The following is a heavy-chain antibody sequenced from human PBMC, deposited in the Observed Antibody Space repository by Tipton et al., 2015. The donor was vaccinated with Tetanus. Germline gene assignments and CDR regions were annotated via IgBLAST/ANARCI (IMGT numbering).Heavy chain of an antibody. D-gene: IGHD1-26*01. V-gene: IGHV5-51*01. CDR2: IYPGDSDT. Sequence: QSGPEVKKPGESLKISCQGSGYNFNLYWIAWVRQMHGKGLEYMGIIYPGDSDTRYSPSFQGQVTISADKSTSTAYLQWSSLKASDTAMYYCARRWGLYTGVYICHLDLWGLAPLVTCSS. CDR1: GYNFNLYW. J-gene: IGHJ2*01. CDR3: ARRWGLYTGVYICHLDL.